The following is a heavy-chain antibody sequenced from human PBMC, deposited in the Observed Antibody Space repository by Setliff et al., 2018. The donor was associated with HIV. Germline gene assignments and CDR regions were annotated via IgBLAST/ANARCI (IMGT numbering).Heavy chain of an antibody. CDR2: IYHSGST. Sequence: PSETLSLTCAVSGGSISSSNWWSWVRQPPGKGLEWIGEIYHSGSTNYNPSLKSRVTISVDTSKNQFSLKLSSVTAADTAVYYCARDVEHMMDVWGQGTTVTVSS. CDR1: GGSISSSNW. J-gene: IGHJ6*02. V-gene: IGHV4-4*02. CDR3: ARDVEHMMDV.